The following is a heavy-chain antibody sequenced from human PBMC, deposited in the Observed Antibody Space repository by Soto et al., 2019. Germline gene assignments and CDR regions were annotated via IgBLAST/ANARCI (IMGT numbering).Heavy chain of an antibody. J-gene: IGHJ6*02. CDR3: ARGGSVAVDYSYYGMDV. D-gene: IGHD6-19*01. Sequence: ASVKVSCKASGYTFTSYGISWVRQAPGQGLEWMGWINPNSGGTNYAQKFQGWVTMTRDTSISTAYMELSRLRSDDTAVYYCARGGSVAVDYSYYGMDVWAKGPRSPSP. CDR1: GYTFTSYG. V-gene: IGHV1-2*04. CDR2: INPNSGGT.